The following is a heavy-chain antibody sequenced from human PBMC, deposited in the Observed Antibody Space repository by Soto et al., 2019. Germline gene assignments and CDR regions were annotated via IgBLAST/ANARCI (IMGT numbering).Heavy chain of an antibody. D-gene: IGHD5-12*01. CDR3: ARAPSGYDPGSGIYAFDY. J-gene: IGHJ4*02. CDR1: GGSISSYY. V-gene: IGHV4-59*01. CDR2: IYYSGST. Sequence: SETLSLTCTVSGGSISSYYWSWIRQPPGKGLEWIGYIYYSGSTNYNPSLKSRVTISVDTSKNQFSLKLSSVTAADTAVYYCARAPSGYDPGSGIYAFDYWGQGTLVTVSS.